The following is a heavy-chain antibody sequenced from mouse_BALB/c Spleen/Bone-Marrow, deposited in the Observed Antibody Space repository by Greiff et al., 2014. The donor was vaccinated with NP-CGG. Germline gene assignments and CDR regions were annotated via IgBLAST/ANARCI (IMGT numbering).Heavy chain of an antibody. CDR1: GYTLTSYW. J-gene: IGHJ2*01. CDR3: TRGGSSPYYFDY. D-gene: IGHD1-1*01. CDR2: IYPSDSYT. V-gene: IGHV1-69*02. Sequence: QVHVKQSGAELVRPGASVKLSCKASGYTLTSYWINWVKQRPGQGLEWIGNIYPSDSYTNYNQKFKDKATLTVDKSSTTAYMQLSSPTSEDSAVYYCTRGGSSPYYFDYWGQGTTLTVSS.